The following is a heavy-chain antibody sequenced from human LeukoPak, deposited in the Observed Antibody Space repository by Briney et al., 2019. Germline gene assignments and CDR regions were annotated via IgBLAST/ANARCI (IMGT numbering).Heavy chain of an antibody. CDR1: GGPFSNYD. CDR3: AKGGSYTTGWYADS. V-gene: IGHV1-69*13. CDR2: IIPAFGRP. J-gene: IGHJ5*01. D-gene: IGHD6-19*01. Sequence: ASVKVSCKASGGPFSNYDITWLRQAPGQGLEWMGGIIPAFGRPDYAQKYRDRVTITADESTSTAYMEVRSLTSEDTAVYYCAKGGSYTTGWYADSWGQGTLVTVSS.